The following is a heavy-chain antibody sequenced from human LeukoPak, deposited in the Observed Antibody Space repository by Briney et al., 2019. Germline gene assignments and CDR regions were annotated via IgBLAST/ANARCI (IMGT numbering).Heavy chain of an antibody. D-gene: IGHD5-18*01. V-gene: IGHV3-43*02. CDR3: AKDGYSSMED. J-gene: IGHJ4*02. Sequence: GGSLRLSFAASGFTFDDYGMSWVRQAPGKGLEWVSLISGDGGSTYYADSVKGRFTISRDNSKNSLYLQMNSLRTEDTALYYCAKDGYSSMEDWGQGTLVTVSS. CDR1: GFTFDDYG. CDR2: ISGDGGST.